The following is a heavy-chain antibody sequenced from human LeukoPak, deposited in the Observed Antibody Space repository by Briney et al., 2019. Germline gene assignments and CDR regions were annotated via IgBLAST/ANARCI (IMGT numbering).Heavy chain of an antibody. CDR3: ARAQGSYYHYYMDV. CDR2: INPSGGSP. Sequence: ASVKVSCKASGYTFTSYHLHWVRQAPGQGLGWMGIINPSGGSPNYAQKLQGRVTMTRDMSTSTVNLELSSLRSEDTAAYYCARAQGSYYHYYMDVWGKGTTVTISS. J-gene: IGHJ6*03. CDR1: GYTFTSYH. D-gene: IGHD1-26*01. V-gene: IGHV1-46*01.